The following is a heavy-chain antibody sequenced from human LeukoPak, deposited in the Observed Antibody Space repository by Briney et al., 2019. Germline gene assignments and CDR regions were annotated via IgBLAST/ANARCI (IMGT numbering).Heavy chain of an antibody. CDR1: GGSISSYY. Sequence: SETLSLTCTVSGGSISSYYWSWIRQPPGKGLEWIGYIFYTGSTNYNPSLKSRVTISVLTSKNRFSLKLSSVTAADTAVYYCATLTGGDDAFDIWGQGTLVTVSS. D-gene: IGHD4-23*01. V-gene: IGHV4-59*01. CDR3: ATLTGGDDAFDI. J-gene: IGHJ3*02. CDR2: IFYTGST.